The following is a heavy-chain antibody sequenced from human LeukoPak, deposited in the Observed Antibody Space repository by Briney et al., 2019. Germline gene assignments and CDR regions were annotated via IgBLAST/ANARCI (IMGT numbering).Heavy chain of an antibody. J-gene: IGHJ4*02. D-gene: IGHD3-3*01. Sequence: SETLSLTCTVSGYSISSGYYWGWIRQPPGKGLEWIGSIYHRGSTYYNPSLKSRVTISVDTSKNQFSLKLSSVTAADTAVYYCASSIRSSSYYDFWSGYYPFDYWGQGTLVTVSS. CDR3: ASSIRSSSYYDFWSGYYPFDY. CDR2: IYHRGST. V-gene: IGHV4-38-2*02. CDR1: GYSISSGYY.